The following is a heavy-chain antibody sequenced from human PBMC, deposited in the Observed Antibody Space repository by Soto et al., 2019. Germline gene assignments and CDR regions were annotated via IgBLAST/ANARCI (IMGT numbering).Heavy chain of an antibody. CDR1: GYTFTSYD. Sequence: QVQLVQSGAEVKKPGASVKVSCKASGYTFTSYDINWVRQATGQVHEWMGWMNPNSGNTGYAKKFQGRVTMTRNTSISTAYMELSSLRSADTAVYYFVRYTNDYGDRHWGQGTLVTVSS. D-gene: IGHD4-17*01. J-gene: IGHJ4*02. CDR3: VRYTNDYGDRH. CDR2: MNPNSGNT. V-gene: IGHV1-8*01.